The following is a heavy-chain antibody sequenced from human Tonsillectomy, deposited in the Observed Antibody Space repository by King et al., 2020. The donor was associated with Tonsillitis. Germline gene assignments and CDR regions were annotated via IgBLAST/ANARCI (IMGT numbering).Heavy chain of an antibody. D-gene: IGHD2-2*02. J-gene: IGHJ2*01. CDR1: RFSFSIYA. Sequence: VQLVESGGDLVQPGESLRLTCAVSRFSFSIYAMTWVRQAPGKGLEWVSSIRSDGGATNYAEYVKGRFTISRDNSQKTVYLQMSSLRAEASARYFCGMCLRHPDYTYWFFELWGRGTLVTVSS. CDR2: IRSDGGAT. V-gene: IGHV3-23*04. CDR3: GMCLRHPDYTYWFFEL.